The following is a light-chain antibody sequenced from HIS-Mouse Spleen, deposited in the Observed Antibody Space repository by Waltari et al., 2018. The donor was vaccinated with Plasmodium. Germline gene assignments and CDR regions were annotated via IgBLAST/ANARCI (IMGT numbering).Light chain of an antibody. CDR2: EDS. CDR1: ALPKNY. Sequence: SYELTQPPPVSVSPGQTARITCSGDALPKNYAYWYQQKSGQAPVLVIDEDSKRPSGIPERFSGSSSGTMATLTISGAQVEDEADYYCYSTDSSGNHRVFGGGTKLTVL. V-gene: IGLV3-10*01. J-gene: IGLJ3*02. CDR3: YSTDSSGNHRV.